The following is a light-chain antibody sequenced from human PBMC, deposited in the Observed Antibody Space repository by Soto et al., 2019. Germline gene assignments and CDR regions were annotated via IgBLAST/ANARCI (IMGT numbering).Light chain of an antibody. CDR2: VAS. CDR3: HQYDDGPYT. CDR1: QSVSSN. J-gene: IGKJ2*01. V-gene: IGKV3-15*01. Sequence: EIVMTQSPATLSVSPVERATISCRASQSVSSNVAWYQQIPGQTPSLLIYVASTRATGIPVRFSGSGSGTEFTFTIRRLQSEDFAVYYCHQYDDGPYTFGQGTQLE.